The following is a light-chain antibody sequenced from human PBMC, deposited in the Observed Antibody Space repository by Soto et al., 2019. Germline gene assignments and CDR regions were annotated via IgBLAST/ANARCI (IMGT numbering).Light chain of an antibody. CDR1: QSISSW. CDR2: KAS. V-gene: IGKV1-5*03. CDR3: QKYNSYPLT. Sequence: DIQMTQSPSTLSASVGDRVTITCRASQSISSWLAWYQQKPGKAPKLLIYKASSLDSGVPSSFSGSGSGTEFTLTISSRQPDDFATYYCQKYNSYPLTFGGGTKVEIK. J-gene: IGKJ4*01.